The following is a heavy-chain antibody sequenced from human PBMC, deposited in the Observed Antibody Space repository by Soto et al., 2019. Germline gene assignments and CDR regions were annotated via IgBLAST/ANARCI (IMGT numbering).Heavy chain of an antibody. CDR2: ISSSSSYI. Sequence: PGGSLRLSCAASGFTFSSYSMNWVRQAPGKGLEWVSSISSSSSYIYYADSVKGRFTISRDNAKNSLYLQMNSLRAEDTALYYCARPSGRYCTNGVCYDYYYGMDVWGQGTTVTVSS. V-gene: IGHV3-21*01. CDR1: GFTFSSYS. D-gene: IGHD2-8*01. CDR3: ARPSGRYCTNGVCYDYYYGMDV. J-gene: IGHJ6*02.